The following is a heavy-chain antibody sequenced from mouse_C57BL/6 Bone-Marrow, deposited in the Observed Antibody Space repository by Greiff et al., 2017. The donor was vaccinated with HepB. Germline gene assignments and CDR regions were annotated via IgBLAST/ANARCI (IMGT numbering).Heavy chain of an antibody. D-gene: IGHD1-1*01. CDR1: GFNFQDYY. V-gene: IGHV14-4*01. J-gene: IGHJ1*03. CDR2: IDPEHGDT. Sequence: EVQLQQSGAELVRPGASVKLSCTASGFNFQDYYMHWVKQRPEQGLEWIGWIDPEHGDTENASKFQGKATLTADTSSNTAYMQLSSLTSDDTAVYYCTTTKTVVYWYLDDWGTGTTVTVSS. CDR3: TTTKTVVYWYLDD.